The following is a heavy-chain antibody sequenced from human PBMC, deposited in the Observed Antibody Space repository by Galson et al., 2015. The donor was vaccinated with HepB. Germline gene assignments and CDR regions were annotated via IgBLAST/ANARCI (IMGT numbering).Heavy chain of an antibody. J-gene: IGHJ6*02. CDR1: GGTFSRYA. CDR3: ARVVTHYYDSSGYYNGMDV. CDR2: IIPIFGTA. V-gene: IGHV1-69*13. D-gene: IGHD3-22*01. Sequence: SVKVSCKASGGTFSRYAISWVRQAPGQGLEWMGGIIPIFGTANYAQKFQGRVTITADESTSTAYMELSSLRSEDTAVYYCARVVTHYYDSSGYYNGMDVWGQGTTVTVSS.